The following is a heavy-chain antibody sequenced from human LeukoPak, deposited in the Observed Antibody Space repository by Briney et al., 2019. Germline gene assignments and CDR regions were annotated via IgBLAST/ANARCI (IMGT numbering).Heavy chain of an antibody. CDR2: IIPIFGTA. V-gene: IGHV1-69*01. CDR1: GGTFSSYA. Sequence: ASVKVSCKASGGTFSSYAISWVRQAPGQGLEWMGGIIPIFGTANYAQKFQGRVTITADESTSTAYMELSSLRSEDTAVYYCATLDDRAFDIWGQGTMVTVSS. CDR3: ATLDDRAFDI. J-gene: IGHJ3*02.